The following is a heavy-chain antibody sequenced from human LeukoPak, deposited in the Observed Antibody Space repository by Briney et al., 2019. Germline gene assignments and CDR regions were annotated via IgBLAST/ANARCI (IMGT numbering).Heavy chain of an antibody. J-gene: IGHJ3*02. CDR1: GGSISSYY. V-gene: IGHV4-59*01. Sequence: SETLSLTCTVSGGSISSYYWSWIRQPPGKGLEWIGYIYYSGSTNYNPSLKSRVTISVDTSKNQFSLKLSSVTAADTAVYYCARVYGSGYDFPGAFDIWGQGTMVTVSS. CDR3: ARVYGSGYDFPGAFDI. D-gene: IGHD5-12*01. CDR2: IYYSGST.